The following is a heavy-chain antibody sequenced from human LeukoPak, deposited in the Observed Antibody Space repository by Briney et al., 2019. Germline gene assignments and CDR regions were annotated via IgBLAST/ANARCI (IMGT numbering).Heavy chain of an antibody. CDR3: AKGREAYSGSYTPFDY. D-gene: IGHD1-26*01. V-gene: IGHV3-23*01. CDR2: ISGSGSST. J-gene: IGHJ4*02. CDR1: GGSLSGYS. Sequence: ETLSLTCAVYGGSLSGYSWNWIRQPPVKGLECVSTISGSGSSTYYADSVKGRFTISRDSSKSTLYLQMNSLRAEDTAVYYCAKGREAYSGSYTPFDYWGQGTLVTVSS.